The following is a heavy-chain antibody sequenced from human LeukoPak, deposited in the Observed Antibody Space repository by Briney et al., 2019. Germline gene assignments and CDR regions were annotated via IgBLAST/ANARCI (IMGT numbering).Heavy chain of an antibody. Sequence: GGSLRLSCAASGCTFSSYSMIWGRQAPGKGLEWVSAIGGRGGSTYYADSAKGRFTISRDNSKNTLYLQVNVLRADDTAVYFCAKLTGGPKAQDGFDTWGQGKMVSVSS. CDR1: GCTFSSYS. J-gene: IGHJ3*02. CDR3: AKLTGGPKAQDGFDT. D-gene: IGHD2-15*01. V-gene: IGHV3-23*01. CDR2: IGGRGGST.